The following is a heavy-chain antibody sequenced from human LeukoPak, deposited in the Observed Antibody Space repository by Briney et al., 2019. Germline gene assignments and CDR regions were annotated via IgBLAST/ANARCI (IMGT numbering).Heavy chain of an antibody. CDR2: ISSSSSYI. D-gene: IGHD6-6*01. Sequence: PGGSLRLSCAASGFTFSSYSMNWVRQAPGKGLEWVSSISSSSSYIYYADSVKGRFTISRDNAKNSLYLQMNSLRAEDTAVYYCAREPGGIAAHTGKGGDYWGQGTLVTVSS. CDR1: GFTFSSYS. CDR3: AREPGGIAAHTGKGGDY. V-gene: IGHV3-21*01. J-gene: IGHJ4*02.